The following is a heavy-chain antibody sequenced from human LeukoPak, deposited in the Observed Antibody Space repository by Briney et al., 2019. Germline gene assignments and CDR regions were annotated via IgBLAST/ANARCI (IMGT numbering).Heavy chain of an antibody. V-gene: IGHV3-23*01. Sequence: GGSLRLSCAASGFTFSSYGVSWVRQAPGKGLEWVSGISGSGHRTYYADSVKGRFTISRDNSKSTLYLQMNSLRAEDTAVYYCAKDHRTYYDILTGSGPKGNHLDWGQGTLVTVSS. J-gene: IGHJ4*02. CDR2: ISGSGHRT. CDR1: GFTFSSYG. CDR3: AKDHRTYYDILTGSGPKGNHLD. D-gene: IGHD3-9*01.